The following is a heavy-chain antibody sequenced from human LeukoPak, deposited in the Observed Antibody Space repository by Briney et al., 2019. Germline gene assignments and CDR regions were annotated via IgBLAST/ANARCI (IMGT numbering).Heavy chain of an antibody. V-gene: IGHV3-49*03. D-gene: IGHD2-2*01. J-gene: IGHJ4*02. CDR1: GFTFGDYA. CDR3: TRDLGYCSSTSCYEGEYFDY. CDR2: IRSKAYGGTT. Sequence: PGRPLRLSCTASGFTFGDYAMSWFRQAPGKGLEWVGFIRSKAYGGTTEYAASVKGRFTISRDDSKSIAYLQMNSLKTEDTAVYYCTRDLGYCSSTSCYEGEYFDYWGQGTLVTVSS.